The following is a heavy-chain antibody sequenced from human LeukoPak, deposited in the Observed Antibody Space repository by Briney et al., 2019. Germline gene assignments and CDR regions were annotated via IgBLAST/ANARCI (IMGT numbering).Heavy chain of an antibody. CDR1: GGSISSSNYY. J-gene: IGHJ4*02. Sequence: PSETLSLTCTVSGGSISSSNYYWGWIRQPPGKGLEWIGGIYYSGSTYYNPSLKSRVTMSVDTSKSQFSLKLSSVTAADTAVYYCGSRIVGALNYWGQGTLVTVSS. V-gene: IGHV4-39*01. CDR3: GSRIVGALNY. CDR2: IYYSGST. D-gene: IGHD1-26*01.